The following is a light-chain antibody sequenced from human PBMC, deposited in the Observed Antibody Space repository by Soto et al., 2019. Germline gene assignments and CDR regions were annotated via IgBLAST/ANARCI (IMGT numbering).Light chain of an antibody. CDR2: EVV. J-gene: IGLJ1*01. CDR3: KSYAGSNTYV. CDR1: KNDVGFYDF. V-gene: IGLV2-8*01. Sequence: QSALTQPASASGSPGQSVTISCTGTKNDVGFYDFVSWYQHHPGKAPRLIIYEVVQRPSGVPDRFSGSKSGNTASLTVSGLQAADEAAYFCKSYAGSNTYVFGSGTKV.